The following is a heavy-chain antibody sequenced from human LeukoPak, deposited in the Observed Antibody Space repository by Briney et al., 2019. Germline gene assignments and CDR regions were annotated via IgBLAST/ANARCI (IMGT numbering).Heavy chain of an antibody. V-gene: IGHV3-48*04. CDR2: ISSSGSRI. D-gene: IGHD5-18*01. Sequence: PGGSLRLSCAASGFTFSSYSMNWVRQAPGKGLEWVTYISSSGSRIHYADYVKGRFTVSRDNAKNSLYLQMNNLRADDTALYYCGRDRVGGRGYSLDYLGQGTLVTVSS. J-gene: IGHJ4*02. CDR1: GFTFSSYS. CDR3: GRDRVGGRGYSLDY.